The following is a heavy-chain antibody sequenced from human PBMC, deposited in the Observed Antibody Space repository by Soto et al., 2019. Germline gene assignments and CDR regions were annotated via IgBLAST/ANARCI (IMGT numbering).Heavy chain of an antibody. CDR3: ARVEAVAGLYNYHGLDV. Sequence: QVQLVQSGAEVKKPGSSVKVSCKVSGGTFSNYAIDWVRLAPGHGLEWMGGIVPIFGTTYYTQKFQGRATIIADDSXTXXYLEMSSLRSEDTALYYCARVEAVAGLYNYHGLDVWGQGTAVTVSS. V-gene: IGHV1-69*12. D-gene: IGHD6-19*01. CDR2: IVPIFGTT. J-gene: IGHJ6*02. CDR1: GGTFSNYA.